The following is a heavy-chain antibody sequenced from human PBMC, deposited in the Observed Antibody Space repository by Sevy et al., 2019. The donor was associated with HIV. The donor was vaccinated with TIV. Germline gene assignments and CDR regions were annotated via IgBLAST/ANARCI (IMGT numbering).Heavy chain of an antibody. D-gene: IGHD3-22*01. CDR1: GFSFSNYG. CDR3: ARGADYFDSSGANFEY. V-gene: IGHV3-33*01. J-gene: IGHJ4*02. CDR2: IWYDGSSK. Sequence: GGSLRLSCAASGFSFSNYGMHWVRQAPGKGLEWVALIWYDGSSKYYADSVKGRLTISRDNSKNRLFLQMNSLRAEETAVYYCARGADYFDSSGANFEYWGQGTLVTVSS.